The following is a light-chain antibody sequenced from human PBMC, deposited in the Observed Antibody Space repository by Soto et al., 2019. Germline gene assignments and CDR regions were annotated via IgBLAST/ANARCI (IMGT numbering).Light chain of an antibody. CDR2: AAS. Sequence: EIVLTQSPGTLSLSPGDRATLSCRASQSVSSSSLAWYQQKPGQAPRLLIYAASIRAPGIPDRFSDSGSGTDFTLTISRLEAEDFVVYYCHQYGSSPRTFGQGTKVEIK. V-gene: IGKV3-20*01. CDR3: HQYGSSPRT. CDR1: QSVSSSS. J-gene: IGKJ1*01.